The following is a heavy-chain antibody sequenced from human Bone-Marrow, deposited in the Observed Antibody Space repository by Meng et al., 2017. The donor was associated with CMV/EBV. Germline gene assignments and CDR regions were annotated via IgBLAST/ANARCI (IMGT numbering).Heavy chain of an antibody. Sequence: GGSLRLSCVASGFTFSSYGMHWVRQAPGKGLEWVAFIRYDGSNKYYADSVKGRFTISRDNSKNTLYLQMNSLRAEDTAVYYCAMYGYSSSWYVPWFDPWGQGTLVTVSS. J-gene: IGHJ5*02. CDR3: AMYGYSSSWYVPWFDP. CDR1: GFTFSSYG. D-gene: IGHD6-13*01. V-gene: IGHV3-30*02. CDR2: IRYDGSNK.